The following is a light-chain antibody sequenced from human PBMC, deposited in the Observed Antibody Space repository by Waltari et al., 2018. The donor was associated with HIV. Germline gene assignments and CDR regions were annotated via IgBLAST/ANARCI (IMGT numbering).Light chain of an antibody. CDR3: CSYAGTSTSL. CDR1: NNDVGSYNL. V-gene: IGLV2-23*02. Sequence: QSALTQPASVSGSPGQSITISCTGTNNDVGSYNLVSWFQQHPGKAPKLMIFEVNKRPSGVSNRFSGSKSGNTASLTISGLQADDEADYFCCSYAGTSTSLFGSGTKLTVL. CDR2: EVN. J-gene: IGLJ2*01.